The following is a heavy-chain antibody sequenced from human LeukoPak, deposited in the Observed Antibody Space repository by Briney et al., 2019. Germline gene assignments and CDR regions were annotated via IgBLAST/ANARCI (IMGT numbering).Heavy chain of an antibody. CDR1: GGSMNNYY. CDR3: ARHRGSGWFPY. Sequence: SETLSLTCTVSGGSMNNYYWSWIRQTPGKGLEWIGYIYYSGSTNYNPSLQGRVIISVDTSKNQFSLKMTSVTAADTAVYYCARHRGSGWFPYWGQGTLVTVSS. V-gene: IGHV4-59*08. CDR2: IYYSGST. J-gene: IGHJ4*02. D-gene: IGHD6-19*01.